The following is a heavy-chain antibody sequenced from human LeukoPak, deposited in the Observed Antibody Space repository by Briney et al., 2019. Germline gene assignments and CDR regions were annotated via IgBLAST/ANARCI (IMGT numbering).Heavy chain of an antibody. D-gene: IGHD2-2*02. CDR2: IIPIFGTA. Sequence: RASVKVSCKASGGTFSSYAISWVRQAPGQGLEWMGGIIPIFGTANYAQKSQGRVTITADESTSTAYMELSSLRSEDTAVYYCARCGVPAAIPLDDYYYGMDVWGQGTTVTVSS. V-gene: IGHV1-69*13. J-gene: IGHJ6*02. CDR3: ARCGVPAAIPLDDYYYGMDV. CDR1: GGTFSSYA.